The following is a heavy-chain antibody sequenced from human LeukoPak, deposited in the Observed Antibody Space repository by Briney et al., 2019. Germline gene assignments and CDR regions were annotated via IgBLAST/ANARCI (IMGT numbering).Heavy chain of an antibody. CDR2: ISSSSSYI. CDR1: GFTFSSYS. D-gene: IGHD5-12*01. V-gene: IGHV3-21*01. J-gene: IGHJ4*02. CDR3: ASLATGGVYFDY. Sequence: PGGSLRLSCAASGFTFSSYSMNWVRQAPGKGLEWVSSISSSSSYIYYADSVKGRFTISRDNAKNSLYLQMNSLRAEDTAVYYCASLATGGVYFDYWGQGTLVTVSS.